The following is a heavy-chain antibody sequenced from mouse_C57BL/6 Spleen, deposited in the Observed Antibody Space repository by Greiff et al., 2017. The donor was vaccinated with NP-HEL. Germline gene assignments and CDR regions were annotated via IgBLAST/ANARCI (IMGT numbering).Heavy chain of an antibody. J-gene: IGHJ4*01. D-gene: IGHD1-1*01. CDR1: GYTFTDYY. Sequence: EVQLQQSGPVLVKPGASVKMSCKASGYTFTDYYMNWVKQSHGKSLEWIGVINPYNGGTSYNQKFQGKATLTVDKSSSTAYMELNSLTSEDSAVYYCGRGVKGSSYNYAMDYWGQGTSVTVSS. CDR2: INPYNGGT. V-gene: IGHV1-19*01. CDR3: GRGVKGSSYNYAMDY.